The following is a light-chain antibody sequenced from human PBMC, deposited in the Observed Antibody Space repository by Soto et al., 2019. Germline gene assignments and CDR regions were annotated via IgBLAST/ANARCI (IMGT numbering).Light chain of an antibody. CDR2: AAS. Sequence: DIQLTQSPSFLSASVGDRVTITCRASQGISSYLAWYQHKPGKAPKLLIYAASTLQSWVPSRFSGSGSGTEFTLTISSLQPEDFATYYCQQLNSYPRTFGQATKVEIK. CDR3: QQLNSYPRT. V-gene: IGKV1-9*01. J-gene: IGKJ1*01. CDR1: QGISSY.